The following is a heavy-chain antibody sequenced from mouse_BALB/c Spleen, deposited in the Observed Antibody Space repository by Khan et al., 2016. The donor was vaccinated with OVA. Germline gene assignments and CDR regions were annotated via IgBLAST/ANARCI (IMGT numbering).Heavy chain of an antibody. CDR2: INPDNDDT. CDR1: GYTFTDYY. Sequence: VQLKESGPELVKPGASVKMSCKASGYTFTDYYMKWLKQSHGKSLEWIGDINPDNDDTFYNQNFKDKATLTVDKSSSTAHMQLNGLTSEDSAVYFCVRGLFDVWGAGTTVTVSS. V-gene: IGHV1-26*01. CDR3: VRGLFDV. J-gene: IGHJ1*01.